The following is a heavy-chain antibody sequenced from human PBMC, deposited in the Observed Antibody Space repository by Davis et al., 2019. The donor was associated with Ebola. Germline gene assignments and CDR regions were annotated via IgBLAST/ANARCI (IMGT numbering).Heavy chain of an antibody. CDR2: VSGSGTTT. Sequence: GGSLRLSCAASGFTFRTYAMNWVRQAPGKGLEWVSAVSGSGTTTSYADSVKGRFTISRDNSNNTLYLQMNSLRAEDTAVYYCARAGYYDFWSGYYPYGMDVWGQGTTVTVSS. V-gene: IGHV3-23*01. CDR3: ARAGYYDFWSGYYPYGMDV. CDR1: GFTFRTYA. D-gene: IGHD3-3*01. J-gene: IGHJ6*02.